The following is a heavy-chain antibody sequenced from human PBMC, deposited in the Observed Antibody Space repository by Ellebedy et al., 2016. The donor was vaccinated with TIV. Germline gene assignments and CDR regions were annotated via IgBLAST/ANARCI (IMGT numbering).Heavy chain of an antibody. CDR3: AKSHDSSGYHYVGAFDI. V-gene: IGHV3-23*01. J-gene: IGHJ3*02. Sequence: GGSLRLSCAASGFTFSTYAMSWVRQTPGKGLEWVSVISGSGGDTSYTDSVKGRFTISRDNAKNTLYLQMHSLRAEDTAVYYCAKSHDSSGYHYVGAFDIWGLGTTVTASS. CDR2: ISGSGGDT. D-gene: IGHD3-22*01. CDR1: GFTFSTYA.